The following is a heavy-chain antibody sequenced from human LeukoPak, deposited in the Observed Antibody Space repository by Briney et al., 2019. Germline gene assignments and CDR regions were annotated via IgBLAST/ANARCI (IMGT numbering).Heavy chain of an antibody. Sequence: PSETLSLTCAVSGYSISSGYYWGWIRQPPGKGLEWIGSIYHSGSTYYNPSLKSRVTISVDTSKNQFSLKLSSVTAADTAVYYCARLALYCSSTSCYRSDFDYWGQGTLVTVSP. D-gene: IGHD2-2*01. CDR1: GYSISSGYY. CDR2: IYHSGST. J-gene: IGHJ4*02. V-gene: IGHV4-38-2*01. CDR3: ARLALYCSSTSCYRSDFDY.